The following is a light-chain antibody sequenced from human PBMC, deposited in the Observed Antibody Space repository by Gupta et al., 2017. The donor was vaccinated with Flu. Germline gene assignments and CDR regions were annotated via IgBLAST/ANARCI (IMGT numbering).Light chain of an antibody. Sequence: EIVMTQAPLSLPVTPGEPASISCRSSQSLLHNNGQNYLDWYLQKPGQSPQLLIYLASTRASGVPDRFSGSVSGTDFTLKISRVEAEDVGVYYCMQAIQANRQTFGQGTKVEI. CDR2: LAS. V-gene: IGKV2-28*01. J-gene: IGKJ1*01. CDR3: MQAIQANRQT. CDR1: QSLLHNNGQNY.